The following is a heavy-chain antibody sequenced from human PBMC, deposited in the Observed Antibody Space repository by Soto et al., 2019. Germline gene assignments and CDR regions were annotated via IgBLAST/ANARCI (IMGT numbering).Heavy chain of an antibody. CDR3: AREVQVHTPAFVY. J-gene: IGHJ4*02. CDR2: ISPMFGAA. CDR1: GCTFNTYA. V-gene: IGHV1-69*19. Sequence: QVQLVQSGAEMKKPGSSVKVSCQSSGCTFNTYAMNWVRHAPGQGPEWMGDISPMFGAANYAPKFQVRVTITADESTGTSYMQLSSLTSEDTALYFCAREVQVHTPAFVYWGQGTLVTVSS. D-gene: IGHD3-10*01.